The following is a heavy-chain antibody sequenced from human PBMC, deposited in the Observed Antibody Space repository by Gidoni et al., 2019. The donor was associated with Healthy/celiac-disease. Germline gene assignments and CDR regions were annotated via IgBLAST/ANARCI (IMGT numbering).Heavy chain of an antibody. Sequence: QVQLQQWGAGLLKPSETLSLTCAVYGGSFSGYYWSWIRQPPGKGLEWIGEINHSGSTNYNPSLKSRVTISVDTPKNQFSLKLSSVTAADTAVYYCARGFFGYYDSSGSQNPFDYWGQGTLVTVSS. CDR1: GGSFSGYY. CDR2: INHSGST. CDR3: ARGFFGYYDSSGSQNPFDY. J-gene: IGHJ4*02. D-gene: IGHD3-22*01. V-gene: IGHV4-34*01.